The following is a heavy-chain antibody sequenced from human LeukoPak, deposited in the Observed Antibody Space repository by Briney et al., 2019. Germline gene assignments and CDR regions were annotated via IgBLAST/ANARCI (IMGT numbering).Heavy chain of an antibody. CDR1: GYTLTELS. J-gene: IGHJ3*02. V-gene: IGHV1-24*01. CDR3: ATCSSTSCRPNDALDI. CDR2: FDPEDGET. Sequence: ASVKVSCKVSGYTLTELSMHWVRQAPGKGLEWMGGFDPEDGETIYAQKFQGRVTMTEDTSTDTAYMELSSLRSEDTAVYYCATCSSTSCRPNDALDIWGQGTMVTVSS. D-gene: IGHD2-2*01.